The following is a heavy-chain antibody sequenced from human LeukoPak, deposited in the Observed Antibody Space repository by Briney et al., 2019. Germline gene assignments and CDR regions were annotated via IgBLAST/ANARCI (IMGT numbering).Heavy chain of an antibody. Sequence: GGSLRLSCAASGFTFSTYWMHWVRHAPGKGLVWVARIRPEGTTTAYADTVKGRFTISRDNAKNTLFLQMNSLSAEDTAVYYCARDLDWILFDYWGQGTLVTVSS. CDR2: IRPEGTTT. CDR3: ARDLDWILFDY. V-gene: IGHV3-74*03. CDR1: GFTFSTYW. J-gene: IGHJ4*02. D-gene: IGHD3-9*01.